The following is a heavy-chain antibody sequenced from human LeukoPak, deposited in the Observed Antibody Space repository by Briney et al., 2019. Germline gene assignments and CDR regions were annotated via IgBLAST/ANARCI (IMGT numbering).Heavy chain of an antibody. V-gene: IGHV3-30*18. J-gene: IGHJ6*02. Sequence: GGSLRLSCAASGFTFSSYGMHWVRQAPGKGLEWVALISYDGGKKDDADSVKGRFTISRDSSQNTLYLQMNSLRAEDTAVYYCAKDRCRSRAAYGMDVWGQGTTVTVSS. CDR2: ISYDGGKK. D-gene: IGHD1-26*01. CDR3: AKDRCRSRAAYGMDV. CDR1: GFTFSSYG.